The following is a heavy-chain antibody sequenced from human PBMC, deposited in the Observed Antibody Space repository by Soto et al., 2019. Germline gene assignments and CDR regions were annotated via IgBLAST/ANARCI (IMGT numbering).Heavy chain of an antibody. D-gene: IGHD2-8*01. Sequence: QVQLVQSGAEVKKPGASVKVSCEAYGYTFRNYGITWVRQAPGQGLEWMGWVSAYNRNTNYAQKFQERVTMTTDTSTSTAYMELRSLRSDGTAIYFCARERQWASLPYWGKGTLVTVSS. J-gene: IGHJ4*02. CDR3: ARERQWASLPY. CDR2: VSAYNRNT. CDR1: GYTFRNYG. V-gene: IGHV1-18*01.